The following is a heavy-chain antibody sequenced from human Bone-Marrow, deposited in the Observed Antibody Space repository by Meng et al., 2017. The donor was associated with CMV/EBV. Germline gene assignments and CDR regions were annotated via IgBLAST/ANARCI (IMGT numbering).Heavy chain of an antibody. CDR1: GFTCSSYA. D-gene: IGHD3-22*01. J-gene: IGHJ4*02. Sequence: SGFTCSSYAMSWVRQAPGKGLEWVSAISGSGSSTYYADSVKGRFTISRDNSKNTLYVQMNSLRAEDTAVYYCARTYYYDSSGYYFDYWGQGTLVTVSS. CDR3: ARTYYYDSSGYYFDY. CDR2: ISGSGSST. V-gene: IGHV3-23*01.